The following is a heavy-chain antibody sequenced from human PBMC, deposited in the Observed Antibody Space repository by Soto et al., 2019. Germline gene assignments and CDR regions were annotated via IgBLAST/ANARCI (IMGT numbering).Heavy chain of an antibody. CDR3: ARRTSYGSGSYMYYYYGLDV. V-gene: IGHV3-23*01. CDR1: GFTFSGYA. J-gene: IGHJ6*02. D-gene: IGHD3-10*01. CDR2: ISGSGANI. Sequence: VSLRLSCAASGFTFSGYAMTWVRQAPGKGLEWVSGISGSGANIYYADSVKGRFTISRDNSKNTLYLQMNSLRAEDTAVYSCARRTSYGSGSYMYYYYGLDVWGQGTTVTVSS.